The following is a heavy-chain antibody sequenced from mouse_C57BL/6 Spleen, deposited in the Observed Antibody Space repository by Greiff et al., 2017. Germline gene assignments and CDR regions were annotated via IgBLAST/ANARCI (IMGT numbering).Heavy chain of an antibody. CDR2: ISDGGSYT. Sequence: EVKLMESGGGLVKPGGSLKLSCAASGFTFSSYAMSWVRQTPEKRLEWVATISDGGSYTYYPDNVKGRFTISRDNAKNNLYLQMSHLKSEDTAMYYCARDRDYYGSRGYFDYWGQGTTLTVSS. J-gene: IGHJ2*01. D-gene: IGHD1-1*01. CDR1: GFTFSSYA. V-gene: IGHV5-4*01. CDR3: ARDRDYYGSRGYFDY.